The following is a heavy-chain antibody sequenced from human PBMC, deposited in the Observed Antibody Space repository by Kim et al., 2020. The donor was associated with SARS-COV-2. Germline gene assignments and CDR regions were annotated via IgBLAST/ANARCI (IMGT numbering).Heavy chain of an antibody. D-gene: IGHD4-4*01. CDR1: GFTLSDYW. Sequence: GGSLRLSCVASGFTLSDYWMNWVRQAPGKGLEWVANMDEHGSGKYYVDSVRGRFTISRDKAKNSLQLQMNGLRAEDTAMDYCVRAITTGSSAWGQGTLV. V-gene: IGHV3-7*03. CDR2: MDEHGSGK. J-gene: IGHJ5*02. CDR3: VRAITTGSSA.